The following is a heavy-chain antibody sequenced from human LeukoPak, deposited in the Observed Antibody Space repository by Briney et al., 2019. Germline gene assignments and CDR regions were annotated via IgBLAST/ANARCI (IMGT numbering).Heavy chain of an antibody. Sequence: GGSLRLSCAAPGFTFSSYSMNWVRQAPGKGLEWVSSISSSSSYIYYADSVKGRFTISRDNAKNSLYLQMNSLRAEDTAVYYCARGGFRGEIQTHNFDYWGQGTLVTVSS. CDR3: ARGGFRGEIQTHNFDY. D-gene: IGHD3-10*01. CDR2: ISSSSSYI. CDR1: GFTFSSYS. V-gene: IGHV3-21*01. J-gene: IGHJ4*02.